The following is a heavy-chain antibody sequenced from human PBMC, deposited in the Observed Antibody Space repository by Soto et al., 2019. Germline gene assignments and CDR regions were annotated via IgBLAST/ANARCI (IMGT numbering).Heavy chain of an antibody. Sequence: GGSLRLSCAASGFTFDNYAMHWVRQAPGKGRERVSGISWNSNTIAYADSVKGRFTISRDNAKNSLYLQINSLRAEDTAFYYCAKDTGPNWAQGTMVTVSS. CDR2: ISWNSNTI. CDR1: GFTFDNYA. CDR3: AKDTGPN. V-gene: IGHV3-9*01. J-gene: IGHJ4*02.